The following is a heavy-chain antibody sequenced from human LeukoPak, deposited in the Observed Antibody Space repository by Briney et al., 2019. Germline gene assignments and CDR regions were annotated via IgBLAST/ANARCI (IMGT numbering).Heavy chain of an antibody. CDR1: VYPLDDYA. V-gene: IGHV3-9*01. D-gene: IGHD6-6*01. CDR2: ISWNSGSI. J-gene: IGHJ3*02. Sequence: GGSLRLSCGASVYPLDDYAMQWVPRAPGKALEWVSGISWNSGSISYADSVKGRFTITRDNAKNSLYLQMNSLRAEDTAVYYCTKDIARSSGSDAFDRWGQGTMVTVSS. CDR3: TKDIARSSGSDAFDR.